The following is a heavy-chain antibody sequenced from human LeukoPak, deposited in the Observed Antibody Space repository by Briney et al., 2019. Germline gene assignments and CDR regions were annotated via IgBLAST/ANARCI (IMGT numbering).Heavy chain of an antibody. J-gene: IGHJ6*02. CDR3: AKHIVGGYDWIYNSDYYYAMDV. V-gene: IGHV3-30*18. D-gene: IGHD5-12*01. CDR2: VSSEGRNQ. CDR1: GFTFSSYA. Sequence: GGSLRLSCAASGFTFSSYAIHWVRQAPGKGLEWVATVSSEGRNQYYADPVKGRFSISRDNSQNTVCLQMNSLRPEDTAVYYCAKHIVGGYDWIYNSDYYYAMDVWGQGTTVTVSS.